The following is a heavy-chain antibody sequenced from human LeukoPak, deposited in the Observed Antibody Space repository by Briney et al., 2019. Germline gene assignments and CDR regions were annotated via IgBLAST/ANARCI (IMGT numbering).Heavy chain of an antibody. V-gene: IGHV6-1*01. Sequence: SQTLSLTCAISGDSVSSNSAAWNWIRQSPSRGLEWLGRTYYRSKWSNDYAVSVRSRITINPDTSKNQFSLQLNSVTPEDTAVYYCARGRGRTNKVCYAFDIWGQGTMVTVSS. D-gene: IGHD3-10*02. CDR2: TYYRSKWSN. CDR1: GDSVSSNSAA. J-gene: IGHJ3*02. CDR3: ARGRGRTNKVCYAFDI.